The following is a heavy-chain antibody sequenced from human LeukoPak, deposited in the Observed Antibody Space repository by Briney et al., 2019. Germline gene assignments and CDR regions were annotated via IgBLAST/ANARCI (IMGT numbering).Heavy chain of an antibody. D-gene: IGHD6-6*01. CDR2: ISDTADST. CDR1: GFTFSSYG. Sequence: GGSLRLSCAASGFTFSSYGMNWVRQAPGKGLEWVSGISDTADSTYYADSVKGRFTISRDNSKNTLYLQMNSLRAEDTAVYYCAKSSGSSPTWFDPWGQGTLVTVSS. CDR3: AKSSGSSPTWFDP. V-gene: IGHV3-23*01. J-gene: IGHJ5*02.